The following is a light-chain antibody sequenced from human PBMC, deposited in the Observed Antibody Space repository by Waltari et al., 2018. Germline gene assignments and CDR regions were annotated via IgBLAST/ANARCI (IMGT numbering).Light chain of an antibody. CDR2: DAS. V-gene: IGKV1-39*01. J-gene: IGKJ2*01. Sequence: TQSPSSLSASVGDRITITCRTSQSIDRFLNWYQQKPEGAPKLLIYDASTLQSGVPSRFGGSGSGTEFTLTISSLQLEDFATYYCQQSYSRPTFAQGTKV. CDR1: QSIDRF. CDR3: QQSYSRPT.